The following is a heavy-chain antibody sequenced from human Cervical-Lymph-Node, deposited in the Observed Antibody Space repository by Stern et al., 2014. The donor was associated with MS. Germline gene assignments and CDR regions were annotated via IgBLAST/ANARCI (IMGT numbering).Heavy chain of an antibody. D-gene: IGHD6-19*01. CDR2: INPNSGGT. J-gene: IGHJ5*02. CDR1: GYTFTGYY. CDR3: ARARIAVAALDP. Sequence: VHLVESGAEVKKPGASVKVSCKASGYTFTGYYMHWVRQAPGQGLAWLGWINPNSGGTNYAQKFQGWVTMTRDTSISTAYMELSRLRSDDTAVYYCARARIAVAALDPWGQGTLVTVSS. V-gene: IGHV1-2*04.